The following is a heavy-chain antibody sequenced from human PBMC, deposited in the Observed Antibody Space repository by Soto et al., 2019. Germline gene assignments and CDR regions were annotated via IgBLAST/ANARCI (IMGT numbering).Heavy chain of an antibody. Sequence: SVKVSCKASGGTFSSYAISWVRQAPGQGLEWMGGIIPIFGTANYAQKFQGRVTITADKSTSTAYMGLSSLRSEDTAVYYCARALSNYVEFDYWGQGTLVTVSS. CDR1: GGTFSSYA. CDR2: IIPIFGTA. V-gene: IGHV1-69*06. J-gene: IGHJ4*02. D-gene: IGHD4-4*01. CDR3: ARALSNYVEFDY.